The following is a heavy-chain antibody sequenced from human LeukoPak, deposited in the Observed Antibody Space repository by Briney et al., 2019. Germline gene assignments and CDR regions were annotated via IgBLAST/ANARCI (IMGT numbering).Heavy chain of an antibody. J-gene: IGHJ6*02. CDR3: VRGPGFLMDV. CDR1: GFTFSSYW. D-gene: IGHD2-21*01. V-gene: IGHV3-7*01. CDR2: INQDGNEK. Sequence: GSLRLSCVVSGFTFSSYWMTWVRQAPGKGLEWVANINQDGNEKNFVDSVKGRFSISRDNAKNSVYLQMNSLRAEDTALYYCVRGPGFLMDVWGQGTTVTVSS.